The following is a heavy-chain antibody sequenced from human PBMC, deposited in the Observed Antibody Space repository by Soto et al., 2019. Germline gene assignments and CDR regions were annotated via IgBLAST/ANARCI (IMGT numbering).Heavy chain of an antibody. V-gene: IGHV4-39*01. J-gene: IGHJ4*02. Sequence: KPSETLSLTCTVSGGSITSSSHYWGWIRQPPGKGLECIGNIYYDGNTYYNPSLKSRVTISLDTSKNQFSLRLNSVTAADTAVYYCARSSITPRLFMYPFDYWGQGTLVTVSS. CDR3: ARSSITPRLFMYPFDY. CDR1: GGSITSSSHY. D-gene: IGHD6-6*01. CDR2: IYYDGNT.